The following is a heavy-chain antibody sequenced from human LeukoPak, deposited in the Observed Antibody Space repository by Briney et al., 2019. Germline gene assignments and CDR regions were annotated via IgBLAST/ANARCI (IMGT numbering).Heavy chain of an antibody. CDR2: IYYSGST. CDR1: GFTFSTY. D-gene: IGHD2-8*01. V-gene: IGHV4-59*01. CDR3: ARATQGMANFDY. J-gene: IGHJ4*02. Sequence: PGGSLRLSCAASGFTFSTYWSWIRQPPGKGLEWIGYIYYSGSTNYNPSLKSRVTISVDTSKNQFSLKLSSVTAADTAVYYCARATQGMANFDYWGQGTLVTVSS.